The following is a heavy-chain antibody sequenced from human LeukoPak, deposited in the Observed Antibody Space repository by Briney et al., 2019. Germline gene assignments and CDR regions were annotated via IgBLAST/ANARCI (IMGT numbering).Heavy chain of an antibody. CDR3: ARDDVYTAMAV. V-gene: IGHV3-11*01. CDR1: GYIFSDHY. Sequence: GGSLRLSCAASGYIFSDHYMRWISQAPGKGVEGVSYISSSGTTTYHADSVKGRFTISRDNGKNSLYLQMNSLRADDTAVYYCARDDVYTAMAVWGKGPTVTVSS. CDR2: ISSSGTTT. D-gene: IGHD5-18*01. J-gene: IGHJ6*04.